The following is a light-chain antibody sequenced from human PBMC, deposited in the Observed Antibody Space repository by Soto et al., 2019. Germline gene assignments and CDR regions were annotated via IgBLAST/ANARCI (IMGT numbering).Light chain of an antibody. V-gene: IGKV3-11*01. J-gene: IGKJ2*01. CDR3: QQRSTWPDT. CDR2: DAS. Sequence: EIVLTQSPATLSLSPGERATLSCRASQSVSSYLAWYQQKPGQAPRLLIYDASNRATGIPARFSGSGSGTDFPLTISCLEAEDFEVYYCQQRSTWPDTFGQGTKLEIK. CDR1: QSVSSY.